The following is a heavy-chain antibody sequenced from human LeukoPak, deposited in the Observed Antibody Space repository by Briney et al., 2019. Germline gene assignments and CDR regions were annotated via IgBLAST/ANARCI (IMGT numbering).Heavy chain of an antibody. V-gene: IGHV3-53*01. J-gene: IGHJ4*02. CDR1: GFTVSSNY. Sequence: PGGSLRLSCAASGFTVSSNYMSWVRRAPGKGLEWVSVIYSRGNIYYADSVKGRFTISRDNAKNTLYLQMNSLRAEDTAVYYCARAVLGISDYWGQGTLVTVSS. CDR2: IYSRGNI. CDR3: ARAVLGISDY. D-gene: IGHD7-27*01.